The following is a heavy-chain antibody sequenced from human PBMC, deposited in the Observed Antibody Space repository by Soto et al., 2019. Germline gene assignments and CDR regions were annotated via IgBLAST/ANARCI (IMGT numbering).Heavy chain of an antibody. Sequence: SETLSLTCAVSVGSVSSRYWWSWVRQSPGKGLEWIGEINHSGSTNYNPSLKSRVTISVDTSKNQFSLKLSSVTAADTAVYYCARDKITGLFDYWGQGTLVTVSS. D-gene: IGHD2-8*02. V-gene: IGHV4-4*02. CDR1: VGSVSSRYW. CDR3: ARDKITGLFDY. J-gene: IGHJ4*02. CDR2: INHSGST.